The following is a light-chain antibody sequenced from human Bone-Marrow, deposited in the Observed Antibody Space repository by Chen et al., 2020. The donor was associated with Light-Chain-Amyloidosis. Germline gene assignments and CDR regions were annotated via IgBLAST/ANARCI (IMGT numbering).Light chain of an antibody. V-gene: IGLV3-1*01. CDR1: DLPTKY. Sequence: SYELTQPPSVSVSPGQTARITCSGDDLPTKYAYWYQQKPGQSPILVVYQDSKRPSGIPERFSGSNSGNTATLTISGTQAMDEADYYCQAWDSSSSVVFGGGTKLTVL. J-gene: IGLJ2*01. CDR2: QDS. CDR3: QAWDSSSSVV.